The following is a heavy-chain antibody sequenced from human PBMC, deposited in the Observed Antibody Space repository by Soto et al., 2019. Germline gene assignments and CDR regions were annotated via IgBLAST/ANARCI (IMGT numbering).Heavy chain of an antibody. CDR3: ARDAFDI. J-gene: IGHJ3*02. CDR1: GFTFSSYA. V-gene: IGHV3-30-3*01. CDR2: ISYDGSNK. Sequence: QVQLVESGGGVVQPGRSLRLSCAASGFTFSSYAMHWVRQAPGKGLEWVAVISYDGSNKYYADSVKGRFTISRDNSKNTLYLQMNSLRAEETAVYYCARDAFDIWGQGTMVTVSS.